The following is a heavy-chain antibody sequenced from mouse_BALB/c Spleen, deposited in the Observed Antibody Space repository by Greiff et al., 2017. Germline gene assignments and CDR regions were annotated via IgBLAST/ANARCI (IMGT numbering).Heavy chain of an antibody. CDR3: ARSYYRYDDYAMDY. CDR2: ISSGGSYT. J-gene: IGHJ4*01. D-gene: IGHD2-14*01. V-gene: IGHV5-6*01. Sequence: EVQGVESGGDLVKPGGSLKLSCAASGFTFSSYGMSWVRQTPDKRLEWVATISSGGSYTYYPDSVKGRFTISRDNAKNTLYLQMSSLKSEDTAMYYCARSYYRYDDYAMDYWGQGTSVTVSS. CDR1: GFTFSSYG.